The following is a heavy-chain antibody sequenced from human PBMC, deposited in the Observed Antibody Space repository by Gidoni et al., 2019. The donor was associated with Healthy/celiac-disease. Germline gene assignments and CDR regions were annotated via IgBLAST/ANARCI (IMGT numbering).Heavy chain of an antibody. CDR1: GFTVSSNY. CDR3: ARGDLIAAAGTPFDY. CDR2: SYSGGST. V-gene: IGHV3-53*01. Sequence: EVQLVESGGGLIQPGGSLRLSCAASGFTVSSNYMSWVRQAPGKGLEWVSVSYSGGSTYYADSVKGRFTISRDNSKNTLYLQMNSLRAEDTAVYYCARGDLIAAAGTPFDYWGQGTLVTVSS. D-gene: IGHD6-13*01. J-gene: IGHJ4*02.